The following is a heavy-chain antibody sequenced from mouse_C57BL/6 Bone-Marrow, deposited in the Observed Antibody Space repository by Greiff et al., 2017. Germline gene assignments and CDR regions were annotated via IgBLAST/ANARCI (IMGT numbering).Heavy chain of an antibody. CDR3: ARSYYSNWYCDV. CDR2: IDPANGNT. Sequence: EVQLQPSVAELVRPGASVKLSCTASGFNIKNTYMHLLQQRPEQCLEWIGRIDPANGNTKSSPKFQGKATITADTSSNTAYLQCISLTAEDTAIYYCARSYYSNWYCDVWGTGTTVTVSS. D-gene: IGHD2-5*01. J-gene: IGHJ1*03. V-gene: IGHV14-3*01. CDR1: GFNIKNTY.